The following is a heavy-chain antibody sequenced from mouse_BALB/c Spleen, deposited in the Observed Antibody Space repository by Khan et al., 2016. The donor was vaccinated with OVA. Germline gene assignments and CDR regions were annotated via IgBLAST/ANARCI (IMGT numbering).Heavy chain of an antibody. Sequence: QVQLKESGAELVKPGTSVKISCKASGYTFTSYYMYWVKQRPGQGLEWIGGINPNNGDSNFNEKFKSKATLTVDKSSSTAYMQLGILTSEDSAVYYCARSGYGNPLAYWGQGTLVTVSA. D-gene: IGHD2-1*01. CDR3: ARSGYGNPLAY. V-gene: IGHV1S81*02. J-gene: IGHJ3*01. CDR2: INPNNGDS. CDR1: GYTFTSYY.